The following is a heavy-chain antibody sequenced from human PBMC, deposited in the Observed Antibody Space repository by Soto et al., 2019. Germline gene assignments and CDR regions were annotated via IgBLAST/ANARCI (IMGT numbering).Heavy chain of an antibody. CDR1: GYSISSGYY. J-gene: IGHJ2*01. Sequence: PSETLSLTCAVSGYSISSGYYWGWIRQPPGKGLEWIGNIYHSGSTYYNPSLKSRVTISVDTSKNQFSLKLSSVTAADTAVYYCARTDSYGYGWYFDLWGRGTLVTV. CDR2: IYHSGST. V-gene: IGHV4-38-2*01. CDR3: ARTDSYGYGWYFDL. D-gene: IGHD5-18*01.